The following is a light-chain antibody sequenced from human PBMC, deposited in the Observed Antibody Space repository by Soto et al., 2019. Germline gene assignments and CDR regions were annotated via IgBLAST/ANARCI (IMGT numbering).Light chain of an antibody. CDR2: AAS. CDR3: QQYGYSPIT. V-gene: IGKV3-20*01. CDR1: QSVSSSH. Sequence: PGERATLSCMASQSVSSSHLAWYQHKPGHAPRLLIYAASSRATGSPDRFSGGGSGTDFTLTISRLEPEDFAVYYCQQYGYSPITFGQGTRLEIK. J-gene: IGKJ5*01.